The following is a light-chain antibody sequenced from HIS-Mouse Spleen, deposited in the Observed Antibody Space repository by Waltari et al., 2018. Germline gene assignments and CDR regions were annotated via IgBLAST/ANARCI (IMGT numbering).Light chain of an antibody. CDR1: QGVLYSSNNKNY. J-gene: IGKJ3*01. CDR3: QQYYSTPLFT. Sequence: DIVLTQSPDSLAVSRGESATINCKSSQGVLYSSNNKNYLAWYQQKPGQPPKLIIYWSSTRESGVPDRFSGSGSGTDFTLTISSLQAEDVAVYYCQQYYSTPLFTFGPGTKVDIK. V-gene: IGKV4-1*01. CDR2: WSS.